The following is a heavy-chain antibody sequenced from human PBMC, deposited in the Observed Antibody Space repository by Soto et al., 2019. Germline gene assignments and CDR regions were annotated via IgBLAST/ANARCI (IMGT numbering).Heavy chain of an antibody. CDR2: IYYSGST. J-gene: IGHJ4*02. CDR1: GGSISSYY. V-gene: IGHV4-59*08. Sequence: PSETLSLTCTVSGGSISSYYWSWIRQPPGKGLEWIGYIYYSGSTNYNPSLKSRVTISVDTSKNQFSLKLSSVTAADTAVYYCATSNWNYDRSFDYWGQGTLVTVSS. CDR3: ATSNWNYDRSFDY. D-gene: IGHD1-7*01.